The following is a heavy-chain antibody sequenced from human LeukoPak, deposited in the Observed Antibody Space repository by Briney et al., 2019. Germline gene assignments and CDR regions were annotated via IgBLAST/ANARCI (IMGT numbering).Heavy chain of an antibody. CDR3: ASDIVGASSDAFDM. J-gene: IGHJ3*02. CDR2: ISSSSSTI. V-gene: IGHV3-48*04. Sequence: PGGSLRLSCAASGFTFSSYSMNWVRQAPGRGLEWVSYISSSSSTIYYADSVKGRFTISRDNAKNSLYLQMNSLRAEDTAVYYCASDIVGASSDAFDMWGQGTMVTVSS. CDR1: GFTFSSYS. D-gene: IGHD1-26*01.